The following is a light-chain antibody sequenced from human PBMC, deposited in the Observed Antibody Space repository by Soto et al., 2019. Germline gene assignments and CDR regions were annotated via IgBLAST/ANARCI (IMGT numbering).Light chain of an antibody. J-gene: IGKJ5*01. CDR3: QQYDNVGIT. CDR2: EAS. V-gene: IGKV1-33*01. CDR1: QDISTH. Sequence: IQMTQSPSSLSASVGDRVTITCRASQDISTHLNWYQQMPGKAPKVLIYEASNVQTGVPSRFSGSGSGTEFVFTINSLQPEDIGTYYCQQYDNVGITFGQGTRL.